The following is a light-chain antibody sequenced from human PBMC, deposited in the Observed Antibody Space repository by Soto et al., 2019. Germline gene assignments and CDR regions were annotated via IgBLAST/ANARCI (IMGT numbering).Light chain of an antibody. CDR2: RNN. CDR3: AAWDDSLSGPWV. CDR1: SSNIGSNY. Sequence: QSVLTQPPSASGTPGQRVTISCSGSSSNIGSNYVYCYQQLPGTAPKLLIYRNNQRPSGVPDRFSGSKSGTSASLAISGLRSDDAADYYCAAWDDSLSGPWVFGGGTKLTVL. J-gene: IGLJ3*02. V-gene: IGLV1-47*01.